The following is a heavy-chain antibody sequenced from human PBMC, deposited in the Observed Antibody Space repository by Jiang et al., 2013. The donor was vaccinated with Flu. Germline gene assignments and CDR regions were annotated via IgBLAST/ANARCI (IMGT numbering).Heavy chain of an antibody. V-gene: IGHV4-59*08. CDR3: ARHKERAVAHGAFDI. CDR2: IYYSGST. Sequence: GPGLVKPSETLSLTCTVSGGSISSYYWSWIRQPPGKGLEWIGYIYYSGSTNYNPSLKSRVTISVDTSKNQFSLKLSSVTAADTAVYYCARHKERAVAHGAFDIWGQGTMVTVSS. CDR1: GGSISSYY. D-gene: IGHD6-19*01. J-gene: IGHJ3*02.